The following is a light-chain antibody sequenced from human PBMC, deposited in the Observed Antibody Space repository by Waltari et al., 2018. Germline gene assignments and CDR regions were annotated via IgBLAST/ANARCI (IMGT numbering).Light chain of an antibody. CDR1: RSLGTW. CDR3: QQYNSFVT. J-gene: IGKJ3*01. Sequence: DIQMTLSPSTLSASVGDRVTITCRASRSLGTWLAWYKHKSAKSPILLIYKAVTLEIWVPSRFRGRGSGTEFTLTISSLQPDDFATYYCQQYNSFVTFGPGTKVDV. V-gene: IGKV1-5*03. CDR2: KAV.